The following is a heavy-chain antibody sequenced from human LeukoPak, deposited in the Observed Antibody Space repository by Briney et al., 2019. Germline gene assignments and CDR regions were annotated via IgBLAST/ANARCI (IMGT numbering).Heavy chain of an antibody. Sequence: GGSLRLSCAASGFTFSSYGMHWVRQAPGKGLEWVAVISYDGSNKYYADPVKGRFTISRDNSKNTLYLQMNSLRAEDTAVYYCAKDGFAGGIAAAGYYYYYGMDVWGQGTTVTVSS. V-gene: IGHV3-30*18. CDR2: ISYDGSNK. D-gene: IGHD6-13*01. CDR3: AKDGFAGGIAAAGYYYYYGMDV. CDR1: GFTFSSYG. J-gene: IGHJ6*02.